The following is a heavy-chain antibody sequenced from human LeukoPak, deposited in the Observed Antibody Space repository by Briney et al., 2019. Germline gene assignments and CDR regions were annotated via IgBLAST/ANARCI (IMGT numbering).Heavy chain of an antibody. CDR2: IYHSGST. V-gene: IGHV4-38-2*02. CDR3: ARGVGLTQGGAFDF. Sequence: PSETLSLTCTVSGYSINSGFYWGWIRQPPGKGLEWIGSIYHSGSTHYKSSLKSRVTISVDTSKNQLSLKLTSVTAADTAVYYCARGVGLTQGGAFDFWGQGTLVTVPS. CDR1: GYSINSGFY. J-gene: IGHJ4*02. D-gene: IGHD3-16*01.